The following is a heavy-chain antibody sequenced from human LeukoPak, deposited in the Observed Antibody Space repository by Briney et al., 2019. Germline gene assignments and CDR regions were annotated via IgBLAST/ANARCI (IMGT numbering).Heavy chain of an antibody. CDR2: IYTSGST. D-gene: IGHD1-26*01. Sequence: SETLSPTCTVSGGSISSYYWTWIRQPAGEGLEWIGRIYTSGSTNYSPSLKSRVTMSVHTSKYQFSLKLSSVTAADTAVYYCAREDGTGSYDYWGQGALVTVSS. CDR1: GGSISSYY. CDR3: AREDGTGSYDY. J-gene: IGHJ4*02. V-gene: IGHV4-4*07.